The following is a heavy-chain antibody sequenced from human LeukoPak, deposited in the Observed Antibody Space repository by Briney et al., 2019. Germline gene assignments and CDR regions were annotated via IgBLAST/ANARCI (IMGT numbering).Heavy chain of an antibody. J-gene: IGHJ6*02. CDR3: ARDSHLVVPAAMPLLYYYYGMDV. V-gene: IGHV3-30*03. Sequence: GGSLRLSCAASGFTFSSYGMHWVRQAPGKGLEWVAVISYDGSNKYYADSVKGRFTISRDNSKNTLYLQMNSLRAEDTAVYYCARDSHLVVPAAMPLLYYYYGMDVWGQGTTVTVSS. CDR1: GFTFSSYG. D-gene: IGHD2-2*01. CDR2: ISYDGSNK.